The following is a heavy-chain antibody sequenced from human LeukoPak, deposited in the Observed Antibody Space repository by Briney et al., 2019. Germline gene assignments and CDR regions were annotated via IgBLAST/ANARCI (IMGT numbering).Heavy chain of an antibody. CDR1: GFTFSSYA. CDR3: ARDTGIVATIGPFDY. J-gene: IGHJ4*02. Sequence: GGSLRLSCAASGFTFSSYAMHWVRQAPGKGLEWVAVMSYDGSNKYYADSVKGRFTISGDNSKNTLYLQMNSLRAEDTAVYYCARDTGIVATIGPFDYWGQGTLVTVSS. D-gene: IGHD5-12*01. V-gene: IGHV3-30*04. CDR2: MSYDGSNK.